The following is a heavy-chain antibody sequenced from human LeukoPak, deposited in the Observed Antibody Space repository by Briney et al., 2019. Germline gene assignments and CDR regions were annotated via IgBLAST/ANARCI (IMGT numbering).Heavy chain of an antibody. Sequence: SQTLSLTCAISGDSVSTNIAARNWIRQSPSRGLEWLGRTYYRSKWYNDYALSVKSRTSINADTSKNQVSLQVNSVTPEDAAVYYCAINGFSSGWYEPYYFDNWGQGTLVTVSS. CDR1: GDSVSTNIAA. V-gene: IGHV6-1*01. D-gene: IGHD6-19*01. J-gene: IGHJ4*02. CDR2: TYYRSKWYN. CDR3: AINGFSSGWYEPYYFDN.